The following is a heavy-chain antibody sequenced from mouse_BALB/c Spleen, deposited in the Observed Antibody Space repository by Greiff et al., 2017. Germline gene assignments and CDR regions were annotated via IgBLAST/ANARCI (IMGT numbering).Heavy chain of an antibody. D-gene: IGHD2-10*02. V-gene: IGHV5-6-5*01. Sequence: EVMLVESGGGLVKPGGSLKLSCAASGFTFSSYAMSWVRQTPEKRLEWVASISSGGSTYYPDSVKGRFTISRDNARNILYLQMSSLRSEDTAMYYCARAGYGNYDYFDYWGQGTTLTVSS. CDR1: GFTFSSYA. CDR2: ISSGGST. CDR3: ARAGYGNYDYFDY. J-gene: IGHJ2*01.